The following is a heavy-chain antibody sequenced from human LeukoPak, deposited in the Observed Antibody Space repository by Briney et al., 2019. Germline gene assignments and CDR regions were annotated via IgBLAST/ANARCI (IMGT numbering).Heavy chain of an antibody. V-gene: IGHV3-53*01. CDR1: GFTVSSNY. CDR3: ARSRGYYYMDV. J-gene: IGHJ6*03. Sequence: QTGGSLRLSCAASGFTVSSNYMSWVRQAPGKGLEWVSVIYSGGSTYYADSVKGRFTISRDNSKNTLYLQMNSLRAEDTAVYYCARSRGYYYMDVWGKGTTVTISS. CDR2: IYSGGST.